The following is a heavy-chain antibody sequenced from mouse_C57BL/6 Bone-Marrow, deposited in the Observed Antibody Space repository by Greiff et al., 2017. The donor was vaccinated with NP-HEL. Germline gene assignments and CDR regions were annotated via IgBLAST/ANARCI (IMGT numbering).Heavy chain of an antibody. CDR1: GYTFTDYY. D-gene: IGHD1-1*01. CDR3: ARETTVVAPFDY. J-gene: IGHJ2*01. Sequence: EVKLQQSGPELVKPGASVKISCKASGYTFTDYYMNWVKQSHGKSLEWIGDINPNNGGTSYNQKFKGKATLTVDKSSSTAYMELRSLTSEDSAVYYCARETTVVAPFDYWGQGTTLTVSS. V-gene: IGHV1-26*01. CDR2: INPNNGGT.